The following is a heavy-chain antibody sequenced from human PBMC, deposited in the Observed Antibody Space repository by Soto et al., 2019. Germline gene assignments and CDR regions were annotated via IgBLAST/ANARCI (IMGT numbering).Heavy chain of an antibody. CDR1: GYTFTSYG. CDR3: ARVGGTMIVVVINDAFDI. CDR2: ISAYNGNT. J-gene: IGHJ3*02. V-gene: IGHV1-18*01. Sequence: ASVKVSCKASGYTFTSYGISWVRQAPGQGLEWMGWISAYNGNTNYAQKLQGRVTMTTDTSTSTAYMELRSLRSDDTAVYYCARVGGTMIVVVINDAFDIWGQGTMVTVSS. D-gene: IGHD3-22*01.